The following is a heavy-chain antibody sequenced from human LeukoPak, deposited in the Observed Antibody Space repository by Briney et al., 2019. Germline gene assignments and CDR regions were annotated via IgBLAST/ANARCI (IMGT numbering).Heavy chain of an antibody. J-gene: IGHJ6*03. Sequence: PGGSLRLSCAASGFTCSTSVMSWVRQAPGEGLEWVSSISAGSTNTHHADSVKGRFTISRDNSKDTVYLEMNSLRPDDTAVYYCAKVKGIASGLYYFFYMDVWGKGTTVTVSS. CDR2: ISAGSTNT. CDR3: AKVKGIASGLYYFFYMDV. D-gene: IGHD6-19*01. CDR1: GFTCSTSV. V-gene: IGHV3-23*01.